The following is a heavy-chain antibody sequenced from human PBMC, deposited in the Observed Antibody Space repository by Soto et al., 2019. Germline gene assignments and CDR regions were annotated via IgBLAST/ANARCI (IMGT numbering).Heavy chain of an antibody. CDR1: GYTFTSYG. J-gene: IGHJ6*02. CDR3: ARDLGAIYDILTGDGMDV. CDR2: ISAYNGNT. Sequence: GASVKVSCKASGYTFTSYGISWVRQAPGQGLEWMGWISAYNGNTNYAQKLQGRVNMTTDTSTSTAYMELRSLRSDDTAVYYCARDLGAIYDILTGDGMDVWGQGTTVTVSS. V-gene: IGHV1-18*01. D-gene: IGHD3-9*01.